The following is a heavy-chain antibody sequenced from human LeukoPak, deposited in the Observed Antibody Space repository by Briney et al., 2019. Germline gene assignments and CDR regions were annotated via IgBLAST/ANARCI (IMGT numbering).Heavy chain of an antibody. V-gene: IGHV1-46*01. Sequence: ASVKVSCKASGYTFASYYMHWVRQAPGQGLEWMGIINPSGGSTSYAQKFQGRVTMTRDTSTSTAYMELRSLRSDDTAVYYCARGSGSYKVYYYGMDVWGQGTTVTVSS. D-gene: IGHD3-10*01. CDR3: ARGSGSYKVYYYGMDV. J-gene: IGHJ6*02. CDR1: GYTFASYY. CDR2: INPSGGST.